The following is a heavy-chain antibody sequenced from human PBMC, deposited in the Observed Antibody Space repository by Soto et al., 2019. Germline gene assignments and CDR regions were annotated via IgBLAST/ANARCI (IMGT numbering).Heavy chain of an antibody. CDR3: ASAYYYDSSGYSPGGY. J-gene: IGHJ4*02. CDR2: IKQDGSQK. V-gene: IGHV3-7*01. CDR1: GLTSSSYW. Sequence: GGSLRLSWAASGLTSSSYWMSWGGQAPGKGLEWVANIKQDGSQKYYVDSVKGRFTISRDNAKNSLYLQMNSLRVEDTAVYYCASAYYYDSSGYSPGGYWGQGTLVTVSS. D-gene: IGHD3-22*01.